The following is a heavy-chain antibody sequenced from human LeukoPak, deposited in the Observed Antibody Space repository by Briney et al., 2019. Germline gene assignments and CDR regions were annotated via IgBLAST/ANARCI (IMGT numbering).Heavy chain of an antibody. Sequence: SETLSLTCTVSGGSISSGDYYWSWIRQPPGKGLEWIGYIYYSGSTYYNPSLKSRVTISVDTSKNQFSLKLSSVTAADTAVYYCARVLYGSGIYSMDVWGQGTLVTVSS. D-gene: IGHD3-10*01. V-gene: IGHV4-30-4*01. CDR2: IYYSGST. CDR1: GGSISSGDYY. CDR3: ARVLYGSGIYSMDV. J-gene: IGHJ4*02.